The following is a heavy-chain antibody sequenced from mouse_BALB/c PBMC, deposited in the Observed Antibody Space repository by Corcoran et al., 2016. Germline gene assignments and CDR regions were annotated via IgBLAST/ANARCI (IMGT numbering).Heavy chain of an antibody. CDR3: AREFITTATGRFYYAMDY. Sequence: EVQLRQSRPELVKTGASVKISCKTSGYTFTEYTMPWVKQSHGKSLEWIGGINPNNGGTSYNQKFKGKATLTVDKSSSTAYMELRSLTSEDSAVYYCAREFITTATGRFYYAMDYWGQGTSVTVSS. CDR1: GYTFTEYT. D-gene: IGHD1-2*01. CDR2: INPNNGGT. V-gene: IGHV1-18*01. J-gene: IGHJ4*01.